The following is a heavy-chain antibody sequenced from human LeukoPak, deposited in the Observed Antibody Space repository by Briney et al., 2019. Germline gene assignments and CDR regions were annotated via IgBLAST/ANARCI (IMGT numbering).Heavy chain of an antibody. CDR3: ARGLGYGEYLVPFDI. D-gene: IGHD4-17*01. J-gene: IGHJ3*02. Sequence: KPSETLSLTCTVSGGSISGFYWSWIRQPPGKELQWIGSIFYSGSTNYNPSLKSRVTISVDTSKNQFSLKLSSVTAADTAMYYCARGLGYGEYLVPFDIWGQGALVTVSS. CDR2: IFYSGST. V-gene: IGHV4-59*01. CDR1: GGSISGFY.